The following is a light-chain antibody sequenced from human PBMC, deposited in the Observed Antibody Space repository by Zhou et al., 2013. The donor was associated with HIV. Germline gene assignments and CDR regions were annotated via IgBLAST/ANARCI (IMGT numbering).Light chain of an antibody. CDR1: QSVSSY. CDR2: GAS. J-gene: IGKJ5*01. V-gene: IGKV3-20*01. CDR3: QEYGAHRIT. Sequence: EIVLTQSPATLSLSPGERATLSCRASQSVSSYLAWYQQRPGQAPRLLIYGASSRATGIPDRFSGSGSGTDFTLTISRLEPEDFAVYYCQEYGAHRITFGQGTRLEI.